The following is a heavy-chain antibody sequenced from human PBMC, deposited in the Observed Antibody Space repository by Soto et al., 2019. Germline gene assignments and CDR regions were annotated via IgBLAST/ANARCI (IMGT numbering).Heavy chain of an antibody. Sequence: GGSLRLSCAASGFTFSNAWMNWVRQAPGKGLEWVGRIKSKTDGGTTDYAAPVKGRFTISADKSISTAYLQWSSLKASDTAMYYCARHKPVFSSGSYYKGGYYYYYYMDVWGKGTTVTVSS. CDR1: GFTFSNAW. V-gene: IGHV3-15*07. J-gene: IGHJ6*03. CDR2: IKSKTDGGTT. CDR3: ARHKPVFSSGSYYKGGYYYYYYMDV. D-gene: IGHD3-10*01.